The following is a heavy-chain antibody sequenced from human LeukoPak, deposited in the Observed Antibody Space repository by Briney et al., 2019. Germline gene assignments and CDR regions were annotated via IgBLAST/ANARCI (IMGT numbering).Heavy chain of an antibody. J-gene: IGHJ4*02. Sequence: GGSLRLSCAASGFTFSSYAMSWVRQAPGKGLEWVSAISGSGGSTYYADSVKGRFTISRDNSKNTLYLQMNSLGAEDTAVYYCAKDSLDRISTVVTLPYYFDYWGQGTLVTVSS. D-gene: IGHD4-23*01. V-gene: IGHV3-23*01. CDR1: GFTFSSYA. CDR3: AKDSLDRISTVVTLPYYFDY. CDR2: ISGSGGST.